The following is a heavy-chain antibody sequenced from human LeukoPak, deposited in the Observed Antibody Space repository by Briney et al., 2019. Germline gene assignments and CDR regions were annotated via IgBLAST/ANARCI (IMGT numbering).Heavy chain of an antibody. Sequence: MPSETLSLTCTVSGGSISSYYWSWIRQPPGKGLEWIGYIYYSGSTNYNPSLKSRVTISVDTSKNQFSLKLSSVTAADTTVYYCARLTWQPDYDSSGYYLTTFDYWGQGTLVTVSS. V-gene: IGHV4-59*08. D-gene: IGHD3-22*01. CDR3: ARLTWQPDYDSSGYYLTTFDY. CDR1: GGSISSYY. J-gene: IGHJ4*02. CDR2: IYYSGST.